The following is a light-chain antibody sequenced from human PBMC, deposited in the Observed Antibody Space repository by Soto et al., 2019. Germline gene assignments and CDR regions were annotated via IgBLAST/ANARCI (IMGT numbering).Light chain of an antibody. CDR3: QQHGQWPIT. V-gene: IGKV3D-15*01. CDR1: QSVNSN. CDR2: GIS. Sequence: EIVMTQSPATLSVSPGERATLSCRASQSVNSNYLAWYQQKPGQAPRLLIYGISKRATDIPDRVSGSGSGTEFTRTISSLQPEDFATDYCQQHGQWPITFGQGTRLEIK. J-gene: IGKJ5*01.